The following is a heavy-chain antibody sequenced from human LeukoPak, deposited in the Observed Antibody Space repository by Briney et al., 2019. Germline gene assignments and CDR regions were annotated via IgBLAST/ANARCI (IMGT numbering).Heavy chain of an antibody. CDR3: ARGPDFSRP. Sequence: SETLSLTCAVYGGSFSGYYWSWIRQPPGKGLEWIGEINHSGSTNYNPSLKSRVTISVGTSKNQFSLKLSSVTAADTAVYYCARGPDFSRPWGQGTLVTVSS. V-gene: IGHV4-34*01. D-gene: IGHD3-3*01. CDR1: GGSFSGYY. J-gene: IGHJ5*02. CDR2: INHSGST.